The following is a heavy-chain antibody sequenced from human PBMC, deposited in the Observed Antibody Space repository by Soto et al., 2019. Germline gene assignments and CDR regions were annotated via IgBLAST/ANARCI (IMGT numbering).Heavy chain of an antibody. J-gene: IGHJ4*02. Sequence: QVQLVESGGGVVQPGRSLRLSCAASGFTFSSYAMHWVRQAPGKGLEWVAVISYDGSNKYYADSVKGRFTISRDNSKNTLYLQMNSLRAEDTAVYYCARDMLRLHYDYVWGSYRSNYFDYWGQGTLVTVSS. CDR2: ISYDGSNK. CDR3: ARDMLRLHYDYVWGSYRSNYFDY. D-gene: IGHD3-16*02. V-gene: IGHV3-30-3*01. CDR1: GFTFSSYA.